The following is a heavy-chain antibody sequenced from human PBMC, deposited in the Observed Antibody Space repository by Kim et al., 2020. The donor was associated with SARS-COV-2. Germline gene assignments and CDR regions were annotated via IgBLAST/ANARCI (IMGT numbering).Heavy chain of an antibody. D-gene: IGHD2-2*01. CDR1: GGSFSGYY. V-gene: IGHV4-34*01. Sequence: SETLSLTCAVYGGSFSGYYWSWIRQPPGKGLEWIGEINHSGSTNYNPSLKSRVTISVDTSKNQFSLKLSSVTAADTAVYYCARLRYQPLLAGPFASFDYWGQGTLVTVSS. J-gene: IGHJ4*02. CDR3: ARLRYQPLLAGPFASFDY. CDR2: INHSGST.